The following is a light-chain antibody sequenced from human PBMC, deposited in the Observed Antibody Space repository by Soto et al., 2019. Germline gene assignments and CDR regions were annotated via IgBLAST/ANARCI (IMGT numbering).Light chain of an antibody. CDR1: QSVDSIY. CDR2: GAS. J-gene: IGKJ1*01. Sequence: EIVLTQSPGTLSLSPGDRATLSCRASQSVDSIYLAWYQQKPGQAPRLLIYGASNRATGIPDRLSGSGSGTDFTLTISRVEPQDIAVYFCQQYGSSPGTFGQGTKVDIK. V-gene: IGKV3-20*01. CDR3: QQYGSSPGT.